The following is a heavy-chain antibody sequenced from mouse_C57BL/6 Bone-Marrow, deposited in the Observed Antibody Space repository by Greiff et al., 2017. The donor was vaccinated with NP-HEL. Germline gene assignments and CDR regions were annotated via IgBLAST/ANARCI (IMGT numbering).Heavy chain of an antibody. CDR2: IYPRSGNT. CDR3: ARPLLLLYPLFAY. V-gene: IGHV1-81*01. J-gene: IGHJ3*01. Sequence: QVQLKESGAELARPGASVKLSCKASGYTFTSYGISWVKQRTGQGLEWIGVIYPRSGNTYYNEKFKGKATLTADKSSSTAYMELRSLTSEDSAVYFCARPLLLLYPLFAYWDQGPLVTVSA. D-gene: IGHD1-1*01. CDR1: GYTFTSYG.